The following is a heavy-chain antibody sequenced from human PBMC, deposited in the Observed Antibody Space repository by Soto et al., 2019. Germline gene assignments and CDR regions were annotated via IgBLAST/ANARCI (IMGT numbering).Heavy chain of an antibody. CDR3: AKDPYSSSWYVYYFDY. CDR1: GFTFSSYA. Sequence: EVQLLESEGGLVQPGGSLRLSCAASGFTFSSYAMSWVRQAPGKGLEWVSAISGSGGSTYYADSVKGRFTISRDNSKNTLYLQMNSLRAEDTAVYYCAKDPYSSSWYVYYFDYWGQGTLVTVSS. J-gene: IGHJ4*02. CDR2: ISGSGGST. D-gene: IGHD6-13*01. V-gene: IGHV3-23*01.